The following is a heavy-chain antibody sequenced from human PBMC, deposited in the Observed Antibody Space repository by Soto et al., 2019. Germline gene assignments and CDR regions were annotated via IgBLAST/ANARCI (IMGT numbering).Heavy chain of an antibody. J-gene: IGHJ4*02. Sequence: QVQLQESGSGLVKPSQTLTLTCTVSGGSISSGDYCWNWIRQAPGKGLEWLGYIFRSGSTLLSTYIESRVNITLDRSRNQFSLNLNSVTAADTAIYYGARETSKYFDYWGQGVLVTVSS. CDR3: ARETSKYFDY. V-gene: IGHV4-30-2*01. CDR2: IFRSGST. CDR1: GGSISSGDYC.